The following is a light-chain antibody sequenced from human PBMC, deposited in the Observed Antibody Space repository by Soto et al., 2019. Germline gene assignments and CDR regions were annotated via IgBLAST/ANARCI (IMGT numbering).Light chain of an antibody. V-gene: IGKV3-15*01. CDR3: QQYKDWPPIT. CDR1: QNVGDR. J-gene: IGKJ1*01. Sequence: EVVMTQSPATLSVSPGERVTLSCRASQNVGDRLAWYQQKPGQGPRLLIYGASARAPDLPARFSGSGSGTEFTLTISSLQSEDSADYYCQQYKDWPPITFGQGTKVEI. CDR2: GAS.